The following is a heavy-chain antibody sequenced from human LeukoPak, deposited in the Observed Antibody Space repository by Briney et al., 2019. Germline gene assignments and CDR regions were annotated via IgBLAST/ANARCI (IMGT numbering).Heavy chain of an antibody. V-gene: IGHV3-74*01. CDR3: VRDYHYYIDV. J-gene: IGHJ6*03. CDR2: IYNDGSST. CDR1: GLTFSSYL. Sequence: GGSLRLSCVASGLTFSSYLMQWVRHTPGKGLVSVSYIYNDGSSTSYADSVKGRFTISRDNAKNTLYLQMNSLRAEDTAIYYCVRDYHYYIDVWGKGTTVIVSS.